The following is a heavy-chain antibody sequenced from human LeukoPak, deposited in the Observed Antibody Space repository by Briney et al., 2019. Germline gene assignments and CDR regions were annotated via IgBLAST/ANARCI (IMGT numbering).Heavy chain of an antibody. D-gene: IGHD6-13*01. CDR1: GDSITSYY. Sequence: SETLSLTCTVSGDSITSYYWSWVRQPPGKGLEWIRYIYHSGSTNYNPSLKSRVTISADTSKDQFSLKLGSVTAADTAVYYCATGYSSTLYYFDYWGKGNLVTVSS. CDR3: ATGYSSTLYYFDY. V-gene: IGHV4-59*01. CDR2: IYHSGST. J-gene: IGHJ4*02.